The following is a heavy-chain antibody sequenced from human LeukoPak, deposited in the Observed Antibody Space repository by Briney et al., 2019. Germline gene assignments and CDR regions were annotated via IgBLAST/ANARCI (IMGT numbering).Heavy chain of an antibody. CDR1: GFTLSSHG. J-gene: IGHJ6*03. Sequence: PGGSLRLSCGVSGFTLSSHGMNWVRQAPGKGLEWVAFIRYDGSNKYYADSVKGRFTISRDNSKNTLYLQMNSLRAEDTAVYYCHYMDVRGKGTTVTISS. V-gene: IGHV3-30*02. CDR3: HYMDV. CDR2: IRYDGSNK.